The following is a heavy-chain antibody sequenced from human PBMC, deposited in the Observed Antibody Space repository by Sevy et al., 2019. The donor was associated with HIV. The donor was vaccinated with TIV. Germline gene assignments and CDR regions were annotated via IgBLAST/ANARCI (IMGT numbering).Heavy chain of an antibody. J-gene: IGHJ5*02. V-gene: IGHV4-39*02. Sequence: SETLSLTCTVSGVSMSGSSYDWGWIRQPPGKGLEWIASIFFSGSTYYNPSLKGRLTISVDTSKNQFSLKLSSVSATDTAVYYCARESGDIVDVVVAPRDWFDPWGQGTLVTVSS. CDR3: ARESGDIVDVVVAPRDWFDP. CDR2: IFFSGST. CDR1: GVSMSGSSYD. D-gene: IGHD2-15*01.